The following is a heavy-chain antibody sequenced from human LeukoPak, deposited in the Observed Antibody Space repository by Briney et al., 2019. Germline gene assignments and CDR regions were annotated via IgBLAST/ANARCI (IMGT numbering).Heavy chain of an antibody. V-gene: IGHV3-49*04. J-gene: IGHJ4*02. CDR2: IRSKAYGGTT. Sequence: GGSLRLSCTASGFTFGDYAMSWVRQAPGKGLEWVGFIRSKAYGGTTEYAASVKGRFTISRDDSKSIAYLQMNSLKTEDTAVYYCTRDPDSEWELHPEVEYFDYWGQGTLVTVSS. CDR1: GFTFGDYA. D-gene: IGHD1-26*01. CDR3: TRDPDSEWELHPEVEYFDY.